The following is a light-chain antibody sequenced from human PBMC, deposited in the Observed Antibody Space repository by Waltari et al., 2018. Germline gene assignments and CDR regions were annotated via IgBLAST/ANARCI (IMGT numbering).Light chain of an antibody. CDR2: DTS. CDR3: QMYVRLPVT. CDR1: QSVGRS. J-gene: IGKJ1*01. V-gene: IGKV3-20*01. Sequence: EIVLTQSPGTLSLSPGERATLSCRDSQSVGRSLAWYQRKPGQAPRLLIYDTSNRATGIPERFSGSGSGTDFSLTISRLEPEDFAVYYCQMYVRLPVTFGQGTKVEIK.